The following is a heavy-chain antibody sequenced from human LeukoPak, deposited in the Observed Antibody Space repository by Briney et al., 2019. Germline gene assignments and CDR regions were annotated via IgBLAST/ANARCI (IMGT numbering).Heavy chain of an antibody. J-gene: IGHJ4*02. D-gene: IGHD5-18*01. CDR3: AKDLGSGYGYGYFDY. Sequence: SETLSLTCTVSGGSISSYYWSWIRQPPGKGLEWIGYIYYSGSTNYNPSLKSRVTISVDTSKNQFSLKLSSVTAADTAVYYCAKDLGSGYGYGYFDYWGQGTLVTVSS. V-gene: IGHV4-59*12. CDR2: IYYSGST. CDR1: GGSISSYY.